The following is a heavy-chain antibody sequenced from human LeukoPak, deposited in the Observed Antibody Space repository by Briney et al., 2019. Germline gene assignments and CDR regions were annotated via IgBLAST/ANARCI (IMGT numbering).Heavy chain of an antibody. Sequence: GRSLRLSCAASGFTLSSYAMHWVRQAPGKGLEWVAVISYDGSNKYYADSVKGRFTISRGNSKNTLYLQMNSLRAEDTAVYYCARIGTLLPHWGQGTLVTASS. V-gene: IGHV3-30*04. J-gene: IGHJ4*02. D-gene: IGHD1-14*01. CDR1: GFTLSSYA. CDR3: ARIGTLLPH. CDR2: ISYDGSNK.